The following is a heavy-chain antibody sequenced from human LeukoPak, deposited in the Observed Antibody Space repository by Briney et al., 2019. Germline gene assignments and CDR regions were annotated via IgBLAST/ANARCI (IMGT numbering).Heavy chain of an antibody. J-gene: IGHJ6*02. CDR1: GLTFSSYA. Sequence: GGSLRLSCAASGLTFSSYAMSWVRQAPGKGLEWVSTISGSGGSTYYADSVKGRFTISRDDSQNTLYLQMNSLRAEDTAVYYCAKSVAIYFYYGLDVWGQGTTVAVSS. D-gene: IGHD3-3*01. CDR2: ISGSGGST. V-gene: IGHV3-23*01. CDR3: AKSVAIYFYYGLDV.